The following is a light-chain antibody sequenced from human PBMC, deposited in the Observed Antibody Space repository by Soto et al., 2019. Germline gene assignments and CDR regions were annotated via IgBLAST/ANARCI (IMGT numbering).Light chain of an antibody. V-gene: IGKV3-15*01. CDR3: LHYNSWPPERT. Sequence: EKVMTQSPATLSVSPGERATLSCRASQSISSSLAWYQQKPGQAPRLLIHGASTRATGIPARFSGSGSGTEFTLTINSLQSEDFAVYYCLHYNSWPPERTFGQGTKVEI. CDR1: QSISSS. J-gene: IGKJ1*01. CDR2: GAS.